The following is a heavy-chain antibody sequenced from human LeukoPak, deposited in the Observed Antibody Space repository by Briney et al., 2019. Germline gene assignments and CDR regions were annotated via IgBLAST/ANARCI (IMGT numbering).Heavy chain of an antibody. CDR1: GFTFNSYS. CDR2: IGSSSSAM. V-gene: IGHV3-48*04. Sequence: GGSLRLSCAASGFTFNSYSMNWVRQAPGKGLGWVSYIGSSSSAMYYADSVKGRFTISRDNAKNSLYLQMNSLRAEDTAVYYCARDLSKPYYYYYGMDVWGQGTTVTVSS. D-gene: IGHD1-14*01. J-gene: IGHJ6*02. CDR3: ARDLSKPYYYYYGMDV.